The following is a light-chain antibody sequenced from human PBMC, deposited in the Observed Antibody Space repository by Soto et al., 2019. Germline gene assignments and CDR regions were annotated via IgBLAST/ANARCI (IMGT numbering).Light chain of an antibody. CDR1: TLGSKF. Sequence: SYELTQPPSVSVSPGQTANNTCSGNTLGSKFVFWYQQKAGQSPMVVIYEDTKRPSGIPERFSGSNSGNTATLTISGTQAMDEADFYCQAWDSGTVVFGGGTKVTVL. CDR3: QAWDSGTVV. J-gene: IGLJ2*01. CDR2: EDT. V-gene: IGLV3-1*01.